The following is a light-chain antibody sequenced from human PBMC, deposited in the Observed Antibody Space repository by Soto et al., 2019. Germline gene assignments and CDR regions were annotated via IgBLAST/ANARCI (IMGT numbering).Light chain of an antibody. CDR1: QSVSSN. CDR3: QQYYNWPRT. J-gene: IGKJ2*01. Sequence: IVMTQSPATLSVSLGERATLSCRASQSVSSNLAWYQQKPGQAPRLLIYGASTRATGIPARFSGSGSGTEFTLTISSLQSEDFAVYYCQQYYNWPRTFGHGTKVEIK. V-gene: IGKV3-15*01. CDR2: GAS.